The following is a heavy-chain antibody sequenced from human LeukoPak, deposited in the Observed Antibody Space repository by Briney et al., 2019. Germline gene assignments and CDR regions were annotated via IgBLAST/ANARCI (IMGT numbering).Heavy chain of an antibody. CDR3: ARGLPNSYAALMYYFDY. D-gene: IGHD6-6*01. J-gene: IGHJ4*02. CDR2: IKQDGSEK. CDR1: GFTLSSYW. V-gene: IGHV3-7*01. Sequence: GGSLRLSCAASGFTLSSYWMSWARQAPGKGREWVPNIKQDGSEKYYVDSVKGRFTISRDNAKNSLYLQMNSLRAEDTAVYYCARGLPNSYAALMYYFDYWGQGTLVTVSS.